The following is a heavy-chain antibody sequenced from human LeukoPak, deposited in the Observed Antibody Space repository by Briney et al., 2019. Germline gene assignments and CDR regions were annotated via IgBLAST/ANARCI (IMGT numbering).Heavy chain of an antibody. V-gene: IGHV4-4*07. CDR3: ARGYYDSSGYWGFDY. Sequence: SETLSLTCTVSGGSISSYYWSWIRQPAGKGLEWIGRIYTSGSTNYNPSLKSRVTMSVDMSKNQFSLKLSSVTAADTAVYYCARGYYDSSGYWGFDYWVQGTLVTVSS. J-gene: IGHJ4*02. D-gene: IGHD3-22*01. CDR1: GGSISSYY. CDR2: IYTSGST.